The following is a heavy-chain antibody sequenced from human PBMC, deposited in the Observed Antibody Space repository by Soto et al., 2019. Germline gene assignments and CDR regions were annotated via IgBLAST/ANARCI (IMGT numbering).Heavy chain of an antibody. J-gene: IGHJ5*02. CDR3: AREGYCSSTSCYDNWFDP. CDR2: IIPILGIA. V-gene: IGHV1-69*02. CDR1: GGTFSSYT. D-gene: IGHD2-2*01. Sequence: ASVKVSCKASGGTFSSYTISWVRQAPGQGLEWMGRIIPILGIANYAQKFQGRVTITADKSTSTAYMELSSLRSEDTAVYYCAREGYCSSTSCYDNWFDPWGQGTLVTVSS.